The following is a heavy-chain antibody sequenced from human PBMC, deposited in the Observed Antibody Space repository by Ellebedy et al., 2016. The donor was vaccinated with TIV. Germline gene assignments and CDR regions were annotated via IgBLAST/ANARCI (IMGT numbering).Heavy chain of an antibody. CDR2: IKQDGSAK. Sequence: GESLKISXAASGFTFSSYWMQWVRQALGKGLEWVANIKQDGSAKYYVDSVKGRFTISRDNAKNSVYLQMNNLRAEDTAVYYCARRYMDVWGRGTTVTVSS. V-gene: IGHV3-7*01. J-gene: IGHJ6*03. CDR1: GFTFSSYW. CDR3: ARRYMDV.